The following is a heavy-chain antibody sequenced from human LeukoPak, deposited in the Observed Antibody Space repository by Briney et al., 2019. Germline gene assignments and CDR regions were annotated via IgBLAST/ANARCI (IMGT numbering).Heavy chain of an antibody. V-gene: IGHV3-7*01. CDR3: AEGGY. CDR1: GFTFSSYG. Sequence: PGGSLRLSCAASGFTFSSYGMHWVRQAPGKGLEWVASIKPDGSEKYYVDSLRGRFTISRDDARNSLYLQMNSLRAEDTAVYYCAEGGYWGQGTLVTVSS. CDR2: IKPDGSEK. J-gene: IGHJ4*02.